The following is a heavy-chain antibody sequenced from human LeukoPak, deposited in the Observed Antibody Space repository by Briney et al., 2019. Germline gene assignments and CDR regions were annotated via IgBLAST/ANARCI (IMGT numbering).Heavy chain of an antibody. CDR1: GYTLTSYG. CDR2: ISDYNGNT. CDR3: ARDRGLRGYYGSGSPSDPRKGIDP. D-gene: IGHD3-10*01. J-gene: IGHJ5*02. Sequence: ASVKVSCKPSGYTLTSYGISWVRQAPGQGLEWMGWISDYNGNTNYAQKLQGRVTMTTDTATSTAYMELRSLRSDDTAVYYCARDRGLRGYYGSGSPSDPRKGIDPWGQGTLVTVSS. V-gene: IGHV1-18*01.